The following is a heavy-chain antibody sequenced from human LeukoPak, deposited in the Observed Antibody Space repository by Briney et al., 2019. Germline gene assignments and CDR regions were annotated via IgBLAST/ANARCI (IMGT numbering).Heavy chain of an antibody. J-gene: IGHJ1*01. CDR2: IIPIFGTA. V-gene: IGHV1-69*05. CDR1: GGTFSSYA. Sequence: SVKVSCKASGGTFSSYAISWVRQAPGQGLEWMGRIIPIFGTANYAQKFQGRVTITTDESTSTAYMGLSSLRSEDTAVYYCARALYYYDSSGYYPGNFQHWGQGTLVTVSS. D-gene: IGHD3-22*01. CDR3: ARALYYYDSSGYYPGNFQH.